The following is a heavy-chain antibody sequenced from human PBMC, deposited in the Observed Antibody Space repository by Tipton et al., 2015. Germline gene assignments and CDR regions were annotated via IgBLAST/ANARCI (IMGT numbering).Heavy chain of an antibody. D-gene: IGHD3-22*01. J-gene: IGHJ4*02. CDR1: GGSISSSTNW. CDR3: AREVWYYDSSGYDY. CDR2: IYHGGST. V-gene: IGHV4-4*02. Sequence: TLSLTCAVSGGSISSSTNWWSWVRQPPGKGLEWIGEIYHGGSTNYNPSLKSRVTMSVDTSKNQFSLHLSSVTAADTAVYYCAREVWYYDSSGYDYWGQGTLVTVSS.